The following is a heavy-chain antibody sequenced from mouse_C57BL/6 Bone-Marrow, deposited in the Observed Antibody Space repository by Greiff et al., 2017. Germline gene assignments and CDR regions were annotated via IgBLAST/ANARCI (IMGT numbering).Heavy chain of an antibody. V-gene: IGHV3-6*01. Sequence: VQLQQSGPGLVKPSQSLSLTCSVTGYSITSGYYWNWIRQFPGNKLEWMGYISYDGSNNYNPSLKNRISITRDTSKNQFFLKLNSVTTEDTATYYCAKLIYYDYERYYYAMDYWGQGTSVTVSS. J-gene: IGHJ4*01. CDR3: AKLIYYDYERYYYAMDY. D-gene: IGHD2-4*01. CDR1: GYSITSGYY. CDR2: ISYDGSN.